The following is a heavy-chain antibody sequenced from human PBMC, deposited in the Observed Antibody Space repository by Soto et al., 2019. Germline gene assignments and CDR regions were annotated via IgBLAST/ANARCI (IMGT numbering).Heavy chain of an antibody. V-gene: IGHV4-34*01. CDR2: IDHSGSA. J-gene: IGHJ4*02. Sequence: QEQVQQWGAGLLKPSETLSLTCAVHGDSFSGYYWSWIRQSPGKGLEWIGEIDHSGSANYNPSLTSRVSMSVDTSSQQVSLKLSSVTAADTAVYYCATRIAMIVVVFDSWGQGTLVTVSS. CDR3: ATRIAMIVVVFDS. CDR1: GDSFSGYY. D-gene: IGHD3-22*01.